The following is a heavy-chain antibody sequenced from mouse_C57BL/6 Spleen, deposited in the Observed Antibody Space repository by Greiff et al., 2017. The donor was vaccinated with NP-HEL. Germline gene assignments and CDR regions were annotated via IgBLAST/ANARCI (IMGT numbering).Heavy chain of an antibody. CDR2: IYPGSGST. Sequence: QVQLQQPGAELVKPGASVKMSCKASGYTFTSYWITWVKQRPGQGLEWIGDIYPGSGSTKYNEKFKSKATLTVDKSSSTAYMQLSSLTSEDSAVYYCANHPYDYGGFDYWGQGTLVTVSA. CDR1: GYTFTSYW. CDR3: ANHPYDYGGFDY. V-gene: IGHV1-55*01. D-gene: IGHD2-4*01. J-gene: IGHJ3*01.